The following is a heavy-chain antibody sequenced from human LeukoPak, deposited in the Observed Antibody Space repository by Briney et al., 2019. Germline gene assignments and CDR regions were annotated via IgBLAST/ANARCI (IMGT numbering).Heavy chain of an antibody. CDR3: ARDRGGGLWLPDY. V-gene: IGHV4-59*01. J-gene: IGHJ4*02. D-gene: IGHD6-19*01. CDR1: GGSISSYY. Sequence: PSDTLSLTCTVSGGSISSYYWSWIRQPPGKGLEWIGYLYYSGSTNYNPSLKNRVTFSIDTSKNQFSLRLTSVTAADTAVYYCARDRGGGLWLPDYWGQGTLVTVSS. CDR2: LYYSGST.